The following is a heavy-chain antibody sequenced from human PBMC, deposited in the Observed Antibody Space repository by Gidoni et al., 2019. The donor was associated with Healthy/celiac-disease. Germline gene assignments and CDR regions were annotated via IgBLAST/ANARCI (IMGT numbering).Heavy chain of an antibody. V-gene: IGHV3-23*01. CDR1: CFAVSGDA. Sequence: EVQVLATGVGLVQHEVCLTVPCAASCFAVSGDAMSWVRQAPGKGVEWVSAMSGSGGSTDYADSVKGRFTMSRDNSKSTLYLQMSSLRAEDTAVYYCAKAPRHCSSTSCYMDYWGQGTLVTVSS. CDR2: MSGSGGST. J-gene: IGHJ4*02. CDR3: AKAPRHCSSTSCYMDY. D-gene: IGHD2-2*02.